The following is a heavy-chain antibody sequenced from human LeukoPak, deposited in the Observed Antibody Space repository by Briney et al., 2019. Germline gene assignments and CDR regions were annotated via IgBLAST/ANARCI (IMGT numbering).Heavy chain of an antibody. D-gene: IGHD1-26*01. CDR2: IYSGGGT. J-gene: IGHJ4*02. Sequence: PGGSLRLSCAASGFTVNSYYMSWVRQAPGKGLEWVSVIYSGGGTYYADSVKGRFTISRDNSKNTLYLQMNSLRTEDTAVYYCLFGLYSGTYHILDYWVQGTLVTVSS. CDR3: LFGLYSGTYHILDY. V-gene: IGHV3-66*02. CDR1: GFTVNSYY.